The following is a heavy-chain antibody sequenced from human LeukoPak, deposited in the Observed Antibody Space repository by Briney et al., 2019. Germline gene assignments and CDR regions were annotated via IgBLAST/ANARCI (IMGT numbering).Heavy chain of an antibody. D-gene: IGHD5-12*01. CDR1: GFTFSSYG. CDR2: ISYDGTNK. V-gene: IGHV3-30*18. CDR3: AKDRAFIVAYAFDI. Sequence: GGSLRLSCAASGFTFSSYGMHWVRQAPGKGLEWVADISYDGTNKYYADSVKGRFTISRDNSKNTLYLQMNSLRAEDRAVYYCAKDRAFIVAYAFDIWGQGTMVTVSS. J-gene: IGHJ3*02.